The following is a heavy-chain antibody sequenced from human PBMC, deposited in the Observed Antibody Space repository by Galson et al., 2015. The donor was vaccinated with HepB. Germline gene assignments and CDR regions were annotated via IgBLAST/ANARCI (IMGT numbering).Heavy chain of an antibody. D-gene: IGHD3-10*01. Sequence: SLRLSCAASGFTFSSYAMHWVRQAPGKGLEWVAVISYDGSNKYYADSVKGRFTISRDNSKNTLYLQMNSLRAEDTAVYYCARGVWEVRGVIRPYGMDVWGQGTTVTVSS. V-gene: IGHV3-30*04. J-gene: IGHJ6*02. CDR1: GFTFSSYA. CDR3: ARGVWEVRGVIRPYGMDV. CDR2: ISYDGSNK.